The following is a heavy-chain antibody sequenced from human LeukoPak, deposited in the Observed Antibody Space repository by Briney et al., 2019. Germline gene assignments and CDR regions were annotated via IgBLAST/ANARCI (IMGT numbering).Heavy chain of an antibody. V-gene: IGHV3-53*04. J-gene: IGHJ3*01. CDR2: IYADGYT. CDR1: GFTLSSYA. CDR3: ARDRRGEKDFDV. Sequence: GGSLRLSCAASGFTLSSYAMSWVRQAPGKGLEWVSAIYADGYTRDAASVKGRFSVSRHNSKNTVYLQMDNLRPEDTAVYYCARDRRGEKDFDVWGPGTMVTVSS.